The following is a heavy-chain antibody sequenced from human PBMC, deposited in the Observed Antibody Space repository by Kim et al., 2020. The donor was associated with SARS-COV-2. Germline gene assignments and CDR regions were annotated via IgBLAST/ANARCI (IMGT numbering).Heavy chain of an antibody. CDR2: IDPSDSYT. V-gene: IGHV5-10-1*01. Sequence: GESLKISCKGSGYSFTSYWISGVRQMPGKGLEWMGRIDPSDSYTNYSPSFQGHVTISADKSISTAYLQWSSLKASDTAMYYCARHLRGYSYGFDPWGQVTLFTVSS. J-gene: IGHJ5*02. CDR3: ARHLRGYSYGFDP. D-gene: IGHD5-18*01. CDR1: GYSFTSYW.